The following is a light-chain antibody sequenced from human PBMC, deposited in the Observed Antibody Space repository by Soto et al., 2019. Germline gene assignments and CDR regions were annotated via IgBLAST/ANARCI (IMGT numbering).Light chain of an antibody. CDR1: NSNIGAGSD. Sequence: QSVLTQPPSVSGAPGQRATFSCTGSNSNIGAGSDVHWYQHLPGSAPKLLIYGNNNRPSGVSDRFSAFKSGTSASLAITGRPAEDEDDYYCLSYDSSMSGWVFGGGTQLTVL. V-gene: IGLV1-40*01. CDR3: LSYDSSMSGWV. J-gene: IGLJ3*02. CDR2: GNN.